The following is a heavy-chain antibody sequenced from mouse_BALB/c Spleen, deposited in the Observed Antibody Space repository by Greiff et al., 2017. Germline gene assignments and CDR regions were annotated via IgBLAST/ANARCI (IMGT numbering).Heavy chain of an antibody. CDR3: ARDMGYYGSSCYFDY. D-gene: IGHD1-1*01. CDR1: GFSLTSYG. J-gene: IGHJ2*01. V-gene: IGHV2-9*02. Sequence: VMLVESGPGLVAPSQSLSITCTVSGFSLTSYGVHWVRQPPGKGLEWLGVIWAGGSTNYNSALMSRLSISKDNSKSQVFLKMNSLQTDDTAMYYCARDMGYYGSSCYFDYWGQGTTLTVSS. CDR2: IWAGGST.